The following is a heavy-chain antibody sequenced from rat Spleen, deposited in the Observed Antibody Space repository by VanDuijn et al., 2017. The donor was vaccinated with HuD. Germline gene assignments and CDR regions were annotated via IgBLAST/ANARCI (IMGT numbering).Heavy chain of an antibody. D-gene: IGHD1-11*01. V-gene: IGHV5-17*01. Sequence: EVQLVESGGGLVQPGRSLKLSCAASGFTFSDYAMAWVRQAPKKGLEWVATIIYDGSSTYYRDSVKGRFTISRDNAKSTLYLQMDSLRSEDTATYYCVRDGGYWYFDFWGPGTMVTVSS. J-gene: IGHJ1*01. CDR1: GFTFSDYA. CDR3: VRDGGYWYFDF. CDR2: IIYDGSST.